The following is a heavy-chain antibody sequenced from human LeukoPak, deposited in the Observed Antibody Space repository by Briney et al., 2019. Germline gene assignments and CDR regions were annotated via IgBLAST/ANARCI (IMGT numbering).Heavy chain of an antibody. V-gene: IGHV3-7*01. CDR1: GFTFSSYW. CDR3: ARNAGLYSSSWDDY. D-gene: IGHD6-13*01. J-gene: IGHJ4*02. Sequence: GGSLRLSCAASGFTFSSYWMSWVRQAPGKGLEWVANIKQDGSEKYYVDSVKGRFTISRDNAENSLYLQMNSLRAEDTAVYYCARNAGLYSSSWDDYWGQGTLVTVSS. CDR2: IKQDGSEK.